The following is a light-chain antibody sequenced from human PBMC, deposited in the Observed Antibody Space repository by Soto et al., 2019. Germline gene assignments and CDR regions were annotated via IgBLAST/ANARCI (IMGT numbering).Light chain of an antibody. V-gene: IGLV3-1*01. CDR1: RLGNKY. CDR2: QDN. CDR3: QAWDTSADSV. J-gene: IGLJ1*01. Sequence: SYELTQPPSVSVSPGQTASITCSGDRLGNKYVCWYQQKPGQAPVLVIYQDNKRPSGIPERFSGSNSGNTATLTISGTQAMDEADYYCQAWDTSADSVFGIGTKVTVL.